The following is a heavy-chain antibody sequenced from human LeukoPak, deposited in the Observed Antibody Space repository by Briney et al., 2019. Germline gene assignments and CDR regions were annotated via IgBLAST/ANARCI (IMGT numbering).Heavy chain of an antibody. V-gene: IGHV3-23*01. D-gene: IGHD6-19*01. Sequence: GGSLRLSCAASGFTFRNYAMSWVRQAPGQGLEWISGISGSGGNTNFADSVKGRLTISRDNSKNIVYLQMNSLRAEDTAVYYCAKEERSSAWPAFDYWGQGTQVTVSS. J-gene: IGHJ4*02. CDR3: AKEERSSAWPAFDY. CDR2: ISGSGGNT. CDR1: GFTFRNYA.